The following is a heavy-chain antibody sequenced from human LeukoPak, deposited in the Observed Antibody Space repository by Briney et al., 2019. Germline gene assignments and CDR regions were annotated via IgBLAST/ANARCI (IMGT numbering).Heavy chain of an antibody. D-gene: IGHD4-17*01. CDR1: GYTFTSYG. CDR3: GRNYGVNY. J-gene: IGHJ4*02. Sequence: GASVKVSCKASGYTFTSYGITWVRQAPGQGLEWMGRISANNGNTNYAQKLQGRVTMTTDTSTSTAFMEVRSLRSDDTAVYYCGRNYGVNYWGQGTLVTVSS. V-gene: IGHV1-18*01. CDR2: ISANNGNT.